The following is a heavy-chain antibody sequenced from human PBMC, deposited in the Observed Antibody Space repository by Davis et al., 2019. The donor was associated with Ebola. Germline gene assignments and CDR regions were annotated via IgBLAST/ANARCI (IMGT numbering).Heavy chain of an antibody. CDR1: GGSISSYY. Sequence: GSLRLSCTVSGGSISSYYWSWIRQPSGKGLEWIGYIYYSGSTNYNPSLKSRVTISVDTSKNQFSLKLSSVTAADTAVYYCARQAYDFWSGYYTGNWFDPWGQGTLVTVSS. J-gene: IGHJ5*02. V-gene: IGHV4-59*08. D-gene: IGHD3-3*01. CDR3: ARQAYDFWSGYYTGNWFDP. CDR2: IYYSGST.